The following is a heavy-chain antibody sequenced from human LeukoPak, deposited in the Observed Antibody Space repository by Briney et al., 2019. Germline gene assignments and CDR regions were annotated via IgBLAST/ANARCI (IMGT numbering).Heavy chain of an antibody. CDR2: ISYDGSNK. CDR1: GFTFSSYV. CDR3: ARDGVGVRYFGYFQH. J-gene: IGHJ1*01. Sequence: GGSLRLSCAASGFTFSSYVMHWVRQAPGKGLEWVAVISYDGSNKYYADSVKGRFTISRDNSKNTLYLQMYSLRAEDTAVYYCARDGVGVRYFGYFQHWGQGTLVTVSS. D-gene: IGHD3-9*01. V-gene: IGHV3-30-3*01.